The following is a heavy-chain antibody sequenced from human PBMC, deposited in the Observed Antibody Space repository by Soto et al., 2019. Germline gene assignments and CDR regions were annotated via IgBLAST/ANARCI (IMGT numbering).Heavy chain of an antibody. CDR1: GFTFSSYG. CDR2: ISYDGSNK. V-gene: IGHV3-30*18. CDR3: AKDSSSSWYADFDY. Sequence: GGSLRLSCAASGFTFSSYGMHWVRQAPGKGLEWVAVISYDGSNKYYADSVKGRFTISRDNSKNTLYLQMNSLRAEDTAIYYCAKDSSSSWYADFDYWGQGTLVTVSS. D-gene: IGHD6-13*01. J-gene: IGHJ4*02.